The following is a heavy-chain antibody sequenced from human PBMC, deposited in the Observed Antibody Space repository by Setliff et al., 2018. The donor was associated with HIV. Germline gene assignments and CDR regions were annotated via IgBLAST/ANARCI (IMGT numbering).Heavy chain of an antibody. D-gene: IGHD4-17*01. J-gene: IGHJ6*02. V-gene: IGHV3-30*18. CDR1: GFTFSSYG. Sequence: SCAASGFTFSSYGMHWVRQAPGKGLEWVAVISYDGSNKYYADSVKGRFTISRDNSKNTLYLQMNSLRAEDTAVYYCAKGYGVLYYYYGMDVWGQGTTVTVSS. CDR2: ISYDGSNK. CDR3: AKGYGVLYYYYGMDV.